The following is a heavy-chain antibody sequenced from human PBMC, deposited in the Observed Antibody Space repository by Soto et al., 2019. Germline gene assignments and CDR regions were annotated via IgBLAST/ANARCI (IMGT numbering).Heavy chain of an antibody. Sequence: GESLKISCKGSGYSFTSYWIGWVRQMPGKGLEWMGIIYPGDSDTRYSPSFQGQVTISADKSISTAYLQWSSLKASDTAMYYCGRSDVVVVPAALQDYGMDVWGQGTTVTVSS. V-gene: IGHV5-51*01. D-gene: IGHD2-2*01. J-gene: IGHJ6*02. CDR3: GRSDVVVVPAALQDYGMDV. CDR1: GYSFTSYW. CDR2: IYPGDSDT.